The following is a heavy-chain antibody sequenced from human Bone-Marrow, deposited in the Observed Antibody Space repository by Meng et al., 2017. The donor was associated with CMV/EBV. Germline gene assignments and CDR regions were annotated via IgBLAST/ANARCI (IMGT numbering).Heavy chain of an antibody. D-gene: IGHD2-2*01. V-gene: IGHV3-21*01. CDR3: ARGGYCSSTSCPYYYYYYGMDV. CDR1: GFTFSSYS. J-gene: IGHJ6*01. Sequence: GESLKISCAASGFTFSSYSMNWVRQAPGKGLEWVSSISSSSSYIYYADSVKGRFTISRDNARNSLYLQMNSLRAEDTAVYYCARGGYCSSTSCPYYYYYYGMDVWGQGTTVTGYS. CDR2: ISSSSSYI.